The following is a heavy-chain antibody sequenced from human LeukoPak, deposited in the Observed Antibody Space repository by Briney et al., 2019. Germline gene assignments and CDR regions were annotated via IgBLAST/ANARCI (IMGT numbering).Heavy chain of an antibody. CDR2: ISGSGGST. J-gene: IGHJ3*02. CDR1: GFTFSSYA. V-gene: IGHV3-23*01. Sequence: PGGSLRLSCAASGFTFSSYAMSWVRQAPGKGLEWVSAISGSGGSTYCADSVKGRFTISRDNSKNTLYLQMNSLRAEDTAVYYCAKPTTVPFDAFDIWGQGTMVTVSS. D-gene: IGHD4-17*01. CDR3: AKPTTVPFDAFDI.